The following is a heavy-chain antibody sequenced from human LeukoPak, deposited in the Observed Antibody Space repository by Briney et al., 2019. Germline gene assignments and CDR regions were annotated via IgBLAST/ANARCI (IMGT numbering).Heavy chain of an antibody. Sequence: ASVKVSCKVSGYTLTELSMHWVRQAPGKGLEWMGGFDPEDGETIYAQKFQGRVTMTEDTSTDTAYMELSSLRSEDTAVYYCATGREKYESYSSGPYWYFDLWGRGTLVTVSS. CDR3: ATGREKYESYSSGPYWYFDL. V-gene: IGHV1-24*01. J-gene: IGHJ2*01. CDR1: GYTLTELS. D-gene: IGHD6-19*01. CDR2: FDPEDGET.